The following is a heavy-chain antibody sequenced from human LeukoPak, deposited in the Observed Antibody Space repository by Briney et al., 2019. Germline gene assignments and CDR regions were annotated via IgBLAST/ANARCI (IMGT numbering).Heavy chain of an antibody. CDR1: GGSFSGYY. CDR2: INHSGST. CDR3: ARHAPLIYYYYYMDV. D-gene: IGHD2-2*01. V-gene: IGHV4-34*01. Sequence: PSETLSLTCAVYGGSFSGYYWSWIRQPPGKGLEWIGEINHSGSTNYNPSLKSRVTISVDTSKNQFSLKLSSVTAADTAVYYCARHAPLIYYYYYMDVWGKGTTVTISS. J-gene: IGHJ6*03.